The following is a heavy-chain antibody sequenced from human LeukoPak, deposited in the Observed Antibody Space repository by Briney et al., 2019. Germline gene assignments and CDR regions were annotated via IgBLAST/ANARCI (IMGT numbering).Heavy chain of an antibody. D-gene: IGHD2-2*01. Sequence: SVKVSCKASGGTFSSYAISWVRQAPGQGLEWMGGIIPIFGTANYAQKFQGRVTITADESTSTAYMELSSLRSEDTAVYYCARVRPEYQLLSGGAFDYWGQGTLVTVSS. CDR3: ARVRPEYQLLSGGAFDY. V-gene: IGHV1-69*13. CDR2: IIPIFGTA. J-gene: IGHJ4*02. CDR1: GGTFSSYA.